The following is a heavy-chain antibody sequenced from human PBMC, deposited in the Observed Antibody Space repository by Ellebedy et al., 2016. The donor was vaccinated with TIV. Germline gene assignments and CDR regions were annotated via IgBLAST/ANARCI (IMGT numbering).Heavy chain of an antibody. CDR2: ISGSGGNT. Sequence: GESLKISCAASGLTFSSHAMSWVRQAPGKGLEWVSSISGSGGNTYYADSVKGRFAISRDNSKNTLYLQMNSLTAEDTAVYYCATGAYDIWGQGTMVMVSS. J-gene: IGHJ3*02. CDR3: ATGAYDI. V-gene: IGHV3-23*01. CDR1: GLTFSSHA.